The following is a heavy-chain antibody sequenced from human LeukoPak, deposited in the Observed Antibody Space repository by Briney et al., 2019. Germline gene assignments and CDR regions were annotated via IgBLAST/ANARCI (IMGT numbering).Heavy chain of an antibody. CDR1: GGSISSSSYY. CDR3: ARQNHEGIQLWEIDY. D-gene: IGHD5-18*01. Sequence: SETLSLTCTVSGGSISSSSYYWGWIRQPPGKGLEWIGSIYYSGSTYYNPSLKSRVTISVDTSKNQFSLKLSSVTAADTAVYYCARQNHEGIQLWEIDYWGQGTLVTASS. V-gene: IGHV4-39*01. CDR2: IYYSGST. J-gene: IGHJ4*02.